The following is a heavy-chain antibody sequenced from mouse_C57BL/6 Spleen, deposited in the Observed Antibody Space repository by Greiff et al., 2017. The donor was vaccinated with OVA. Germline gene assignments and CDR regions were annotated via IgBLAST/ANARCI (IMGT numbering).Heavy chain of an antibody. V-gene: IGHV1-53*01. CDR2: INPSNGGT. D-gene: IGHD2-4*01. Sequence: QVLLEEPGTELVKPGASVKLSCKASGYTFTSYWMHWVKQWPGQGLEWIGNINPSNGGTNYNEKFKSKATLTVDKSSSTAYMQHSNLTSEDSAVYYRARSEENDYDHYWGQGTTLTVSS. J-gene: IGHJ2*01. CDR1: GYTFTSYW. CDR3: ARSEENDYDHY.